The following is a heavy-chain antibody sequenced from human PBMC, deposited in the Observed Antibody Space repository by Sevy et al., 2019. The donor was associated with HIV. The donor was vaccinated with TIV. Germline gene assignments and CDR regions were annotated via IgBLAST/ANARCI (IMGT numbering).Heavy chain of an antibody. CDR2: ISGSGGST. CDR3: AKDILFSDSSGYYYSF. V-gene: IGHV3-23*01. J-gene: IGHJ4*02. Sequence: GGSLRLSCAASGFTVSSNYMSWVRQAPGKGLEWVSVISGSGGSTYYADSVKGRFTISRDNSKNTLYLQMNSLRAEDTAVYYCAKDILFSDSSGYYYSFWGQGTLVTVSS. CDR1: GFTVSSNY. D-gene: IGHD3-22*01.